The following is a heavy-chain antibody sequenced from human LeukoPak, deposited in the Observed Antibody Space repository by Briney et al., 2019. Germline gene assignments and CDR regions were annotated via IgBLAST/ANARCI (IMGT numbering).Heavy chain of an antibody. Sequence: PSETLSLTCTVSGGSISSGSYYWSWIRQPAGKGLEWIRRIYTSGSTNYNPSLKSRVTISVDTSKNQFSLKLSSVTAADTAVYYCARFSSWYNWFDPWGQGTLVTVSS. CDR2: IYTSGST. V-gene: IGHV4-61*02. CDR1: GGSISSGSYY. CDR3: ARFSSWYNWFDP. J-gene: IGHJ5*02. D-gene: IGHD6-13*01.